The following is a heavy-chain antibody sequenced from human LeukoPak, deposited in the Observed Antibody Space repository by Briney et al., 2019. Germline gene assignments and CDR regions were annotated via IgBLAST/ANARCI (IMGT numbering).Heavy chain of an antibody. Sequence: SETLSLTCTVSGGSISSYYWSWILQPPGKGLEWIGYIYYSGNTNYNPSLKSRVIISVDTSKNQFSLKLSSVTAADTAVYYCAGGYNSGWYERYFDLWGRGTLVTVSS. V-gene: IGHV4-59*01. CDR1: GGSISSYY. CDR3: AGGYNSGWYERYFDL. D-gene: IGHD6-19*01. J-gene: IGHJ2*01. CDR2: IYYSGNT.